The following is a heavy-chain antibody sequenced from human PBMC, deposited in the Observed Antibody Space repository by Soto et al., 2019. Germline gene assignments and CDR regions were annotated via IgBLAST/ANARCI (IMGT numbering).Heavy chain of an antibody. V-gene: IGHV1-69*13. Sequence: SVKVSCKASGGTFSSYAISWVRQAPGQGLEWMGGIIPIFGTANYAQKFQGRVTITADESTSTAYMELSSLRSEDTAVYYCARVRGQIWSNGYNWFDPWGQGTLVTVYS. J-gene: IGHJ5*02. CDR3: ARVRGQIWSNGYNWFDP. CDR1: GGTFSSYA. CDR2: IIPIFGTA. D-gene: IGHD5-18*01.